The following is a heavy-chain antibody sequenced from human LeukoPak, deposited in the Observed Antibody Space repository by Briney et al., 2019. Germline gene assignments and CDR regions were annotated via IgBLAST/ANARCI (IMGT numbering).Heavy chain of an antibody. Sequence: PSETLSLTCTVSGSSINVYYWSWIRQSPGKGLEWISYISYSGSTNYNPSLKSPVTISVDTSKNQFSLKLSSVTAADTAVYYCARYYSGGGGTRDAFDIWGQGTMVTVSS. V-gene: IGHV4-59*08. D-gene: IGHD2-15*01. CDR3: ARYYSGGGGTRDAFDI. J-gene: IGHJ3*02. CDR2: ISYSGST. CDR1: GSSINVYY.